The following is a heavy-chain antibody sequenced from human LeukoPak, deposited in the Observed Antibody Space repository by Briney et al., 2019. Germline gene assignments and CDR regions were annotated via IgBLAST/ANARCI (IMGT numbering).Heavy chain of an antibody. D-gene: IGHD3-3*01. CDR1: GFTFGKYW. CDR3: ARDQYDTWSRRGNFDS. V-gene: IGHV3-7*03. Sequence: GGSLRLSCVASGFTFGKYWMSWVRQAPGKGLEWVANIKLDGSEKNYVDSVKGRFTISRDNTKNSLYLQMSSLRAEDTAVFYCARDQYDTWSRRGNFDSWGQGTLVTVSS. CDR2: IKLDGSEK. J-gene: IGHJ4*02.